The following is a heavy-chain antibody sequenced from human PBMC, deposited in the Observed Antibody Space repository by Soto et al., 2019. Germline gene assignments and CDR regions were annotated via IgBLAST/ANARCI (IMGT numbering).Heavy chain of an antibody. D-gene: IGHD3-22*01. CDR1: GFTFGHYW. Sequence: SLILSCAASGFTFGHYWMHWVRQAPGKGLVWVSRVNSDGSSAGYADSVKGRFTISRDNAKNTLYLQMNSLRAEDTAVYYCARVGTYYDSSGFLYWGQGALVTVSS. J-gene: IGHJ4*02. CDR2: VNSDGSSA. CDR3: ARVGTYYDSSGFLY. V-gene: IGHV3-74*01.